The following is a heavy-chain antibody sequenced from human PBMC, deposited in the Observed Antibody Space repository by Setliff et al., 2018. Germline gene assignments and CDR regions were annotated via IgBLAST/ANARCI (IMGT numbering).Heavy chain of an antibody. CDR2: ISGSAQTT. CDR3: ARANVRGWPVVSY. V-gene: IGHV3-23*01. CDR1: GFSFSNYD. Sequence: GGSLRLSCAASGFSFSNYDISWVRQAPGKGLEWVSMISGSAQTTYYADSVKGRFTISRDNSKNTLYLQMNSLRAEDTAVYYCARANVRGWPVVSYWGQGTLVTVSS. D-gene: IGHD6-19*01. J-gene: IGHJ4*02.